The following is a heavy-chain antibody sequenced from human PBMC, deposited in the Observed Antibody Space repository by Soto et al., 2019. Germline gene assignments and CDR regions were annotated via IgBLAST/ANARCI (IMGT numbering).Heavy chain of an antibody. J-gene: IGHJ4*02. CDR3: ARSMYYSDGSAYSPFDY. D-gene: IGHD3-22*01. CDR1: GGSISSGDYY. CDR2: IYYSGST. V-gene: IGHV4-30-4*02. Sequence: SETLSLTCSVSGGSISSGDYYWSWIRQPPGKGLEWIGYIYYSGSTYYNPSLKSRVTISVDTSKNQFSLRLSSVTAADTAVYYCARSMYYSDGSAYSPFDYWGQGILVTVSS.